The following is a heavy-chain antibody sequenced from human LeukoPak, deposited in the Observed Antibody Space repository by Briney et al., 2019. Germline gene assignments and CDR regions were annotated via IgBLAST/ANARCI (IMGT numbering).Heavy chain of an antibody. CDR1: GYTFTELS. J-gene: IGHJ4*02. Sequence: GASVKVSCKVSGYTFTELSMHWVRQAPGKGLEWMGGFDPEDGETIYAQKFQGRVTMTEDTSTDTAYMELSSLRSEDTAVYYCATAITTSMIIGFDYWGQGTLVTVSS. CDR2: FDPEDGET. D-gene: IGHD3-22*01. V-gene: IGHV1-24*01. CDR3: ATAITTSMIIGFDY.